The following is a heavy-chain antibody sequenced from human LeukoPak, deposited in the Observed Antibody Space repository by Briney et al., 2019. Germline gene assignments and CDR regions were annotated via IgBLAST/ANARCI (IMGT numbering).Heavy chain of an antibody. D-gene: IGHD3-3*01. CDR2: IIPILGIA. CDR3: ARGLAESKIFGVSVRVVGAEAFDI. V-gene: IGHV1-69*04. Sequence: SSVTVSCKASGGTFSSYAISWVRQAPGQGLEWMGRIIPILGIANYAQKFQGRVTITADKSTSTAYMELSSLRSEDTAVYYCARGLAESKIFGVSVRVVGAEAFDIWGLGSLVTVSS. J-gene: IGHJ3*02. CDR1: GGTFSSYA.